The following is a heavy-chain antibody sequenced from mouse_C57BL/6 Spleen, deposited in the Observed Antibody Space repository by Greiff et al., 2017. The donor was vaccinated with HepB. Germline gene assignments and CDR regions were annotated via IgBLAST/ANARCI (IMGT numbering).Heavy chain of an antibody. D-gene: IGHD2-5*01. V-gene: IGHV14-3*01. CDR2: IDPANGNT. CDR1: GFNIKNTY. J-gene: IGHJ4*01. CDR3: ARGPGYYSNYVGYAMDY. Sequence: EVQLQQSVAELVRPGASVKLSCTASGFNIKNTYMHWVKQRPEQGLEWIGRIDPANGNTKYAPKFQGKATITADTSSNTAYLQLSSLTSEDTAIYYCARGPGYYSNYVGYAMDYWGQGTSVTVSS.